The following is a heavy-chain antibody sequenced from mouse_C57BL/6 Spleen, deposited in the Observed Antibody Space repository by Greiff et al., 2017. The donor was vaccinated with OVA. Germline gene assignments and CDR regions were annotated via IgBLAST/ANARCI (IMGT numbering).Heavy chain of an antibody. D-gene: IGHD1-1*01. CDR3: TKGGYYGSSYGYFDY. Sequence: EVMLVESGAELVRPGASVKLSCTASGFNIKDYYMHWVKQRPEQGLAWIGRIDPEDGDTEYAPKFQGKATMTADTSSNTAYLQLSSLTSEDTAVYYCTKGGYYGSSYGYFDYWGQGTTLTVSS. J-gene: IGHJ2*01. V-gene: IGHV14-1*01. CDR1: GFNIKDYY. CDR2: IDPEDGDT.